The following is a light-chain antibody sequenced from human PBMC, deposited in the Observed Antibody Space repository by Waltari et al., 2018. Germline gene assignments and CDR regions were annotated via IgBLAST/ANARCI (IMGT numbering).Light chain of an antibody. Sequence: EIVLTQFPGTLSLSPGERATLSCRARQSVSSGWLAWFQQKPGQAPRLLIYGASRRARGIPDRFRGSGSGTDFTLTISRVDPEDFALYFCQQYGSSPRTFGQGTKVEI. CDR2: GAS. CDR1: QSVSSGW. V-gene: IGKV3-20*01. CDR3: QQYGSSPRT. J-gene: IGKJ1*01.